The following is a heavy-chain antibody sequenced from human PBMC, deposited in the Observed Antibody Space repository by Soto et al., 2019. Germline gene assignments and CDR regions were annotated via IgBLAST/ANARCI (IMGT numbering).Heavy chain of an antibody. V-gene: IGHV3-30*18. D-gene: IGHD1-26*01. J-gene: IGHJ4*02. Sequence: QVQLVESGGGVVQPGRSLRLSCAASGFTFSSYGMHWVRQAPGKGLEWVAVISYDGSNKYYADSVKGRITISRDNSKNTLYLQMNSLRAEDTAVYYCAKAGRWELRVPPDDYWGQGTLVTVSS. CDR1: GFTFSSYG. CDR2: ISYDGSNK. CDR3: AKAGRWELRVPPDDY.